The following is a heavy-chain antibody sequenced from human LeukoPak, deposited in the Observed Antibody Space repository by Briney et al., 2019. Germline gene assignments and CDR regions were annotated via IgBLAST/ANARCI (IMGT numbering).Heavy chain of an antibody. CDR3: ASSRAATAYYYYGMDV. J-gene: IGHJ6*04. Sequence: AESLKISCKGSGYSFTSYWISWVRQMPGKGREWGGRIDPSDSYTNYSPSFQGHVTISADKSISTAYLQWSSLKASDTAMYYCASSRAATAYYYYGMDVWGKGTTVTVSS. CDR1: GYSFTSYW. D-gene: IGHD2-15*01. V-gene: IGHV5-10-1*01. CDR2: IDPSDSYT.